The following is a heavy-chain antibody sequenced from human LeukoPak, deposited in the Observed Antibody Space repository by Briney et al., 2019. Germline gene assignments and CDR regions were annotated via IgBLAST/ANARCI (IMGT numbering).Heavy chain of an antibody. V-gene: IGHV3-30*02. CDR1: GFKFSSYS. Sequence: GGSLRLSCAASGFKFSSYSMNWVRQAPGKGLEWVAFIRYDGSIKYYADSVKGRFTISRDNSKNTLYLQMNSLRAEDTAVYYCAKEGTNYHYYMDVWGKGTTVTISS. J-gene: IGHJ6*03. D-gene: IGHD3-10*01. CDR3: AKEGTNYHYYMDV. CDR2: IRYDGSIK.